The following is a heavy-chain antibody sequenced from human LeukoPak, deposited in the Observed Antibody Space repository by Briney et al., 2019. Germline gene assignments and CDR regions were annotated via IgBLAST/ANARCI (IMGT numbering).Heavy chain of an antibody. D-gene: IGHD6-13*01. CDR1: GFTFSSYS. Sequence: AGGSLRLSCAASGFTFSSYSMNWVRQAPGKGLEWVSAISGSGGSTYYADSVKGRFTISRDNSKNTLYLQMNSLRAEDTAVYYCARASAAAGKGSVSRDQTLYYFDYWGQGTLVTVSS. J-gene: IGHJ4*02. CDR3: ARASAAAGKGSVSRDQTLYYFDY. V-gene: IGHV3-23*01. CDR2: ISGSGGST.